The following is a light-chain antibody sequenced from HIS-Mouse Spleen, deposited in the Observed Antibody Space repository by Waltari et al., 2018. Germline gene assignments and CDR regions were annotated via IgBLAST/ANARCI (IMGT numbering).Light chain of an antibody. CDR1: SSDVGGYNY. CDR2: VVS. J-gene: IGLJ3*02. CDR3: CSYAGSYTWV. V-gene: IGLV2-11*01. Sequence: QSALTQPRSVSGSPGQSVTISCTGTSSDVGGYNYVSWYQQHQGKAPKTMLYVVSKRPYGVPVRFSGSKSGNTASLTISGLQAEDEADYYCCSYAGSYTWVFGGGTKLTVL.